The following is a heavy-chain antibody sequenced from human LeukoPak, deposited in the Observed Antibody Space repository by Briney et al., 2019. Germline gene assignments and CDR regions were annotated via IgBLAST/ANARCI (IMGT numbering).Heavy chain of an antibody. D-gene: IGHD6-19*01. CDR3: ARGGIPVAGSNYWYVDL. CDR1: GGSISSGGYY. CDR2: IFYSGST. Sequence: SETLSLTCTVSGGSISSGGYYWSWIRQPPGKGLEWIGYIFYSGSTNYNPSLKSRVTISVDTSKNQFSLKLSSVTAADTAVYYCARGGIPVAGSNYWYVDLWGRGTLVTVSS. J-gene: IGHJ2*01. V-gene: IGHV4-61*08.